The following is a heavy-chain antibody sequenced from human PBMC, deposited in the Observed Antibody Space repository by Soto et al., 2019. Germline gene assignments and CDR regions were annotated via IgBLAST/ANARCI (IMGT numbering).Heavy chain of an antibody. D-gene: IGHD3-10*01. CDR2: INHSGST. Sequence: QVHLQQWGAGLLKPSETLSLTCAVYGGSFSGYYWSWILQPPGKGLEWIGEINHSGSTNYNPSLKSRVSISVGTSNNQFSLKLSSVTAADTAVYYCARGRGDGYNQHWYFDLWGRGTLVTVSS. CDR3: ARGRGDGYNQHWYFDL. V-gene: IGHV4-34*01. CDR1: GGSFSGYY. J-gene: IGHJ2*01.